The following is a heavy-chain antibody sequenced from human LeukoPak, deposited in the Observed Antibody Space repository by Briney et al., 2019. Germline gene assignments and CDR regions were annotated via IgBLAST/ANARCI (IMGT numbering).Heavy chain of an antibody. CDR3: ARQIITIFGVVTYSFDY. CDR2: IYYSGST. V-gene: IGHV4-39*01. Sequence: SETLSLTCTVSGGSISSSSYYWGWIRQPPGKGLEWIGSIYYSGSTYYNPSLKSRVTISVDTSKNQFSLKLSSVTAADTAVYYCARQIITIFGVVTYSFDYWGQGTLVTVSP. CDR1: GGSISSSSYY. J-gene: IGHJ4*02. D-gene: IGHD3-3*01.